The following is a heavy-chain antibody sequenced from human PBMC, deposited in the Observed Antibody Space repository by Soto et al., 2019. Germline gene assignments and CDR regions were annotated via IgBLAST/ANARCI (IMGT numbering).Heavy chain of an antibody. D-gene: IGHD1-26*01. V-gene: IGHV4-4*02. CDR2: IFHHGKT. Sequence: QVQLQEAGPGLVKPSGTLSLTCAVSGGSISSSNWWRWVRQPPGKGLEWIGEIFHHGKTYYNPSLKSRVTISVDKSKSQFSLKLSSVTVADTAGYYCARESGSYYNGFYHWGQGTMVTV. CDR1: GGSISSSNW. J-gene: IGHJ5*02. CDR3: ARESGSYYNGFYH.